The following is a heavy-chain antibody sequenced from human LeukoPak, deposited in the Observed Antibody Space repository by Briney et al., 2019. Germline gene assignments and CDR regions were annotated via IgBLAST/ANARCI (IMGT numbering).Heavy chain of an antibody. CDR1: GFTSSSYS. CDR3: ARGFGELSEGYCMDV. Sequence: GGSLRLSCAASGFTSSSYSMNWVRQAPGKGLEWVPCISSSSSYIYYAESVKGRFTISRDNAKNSLYLQMNSLRSEDTAVYYCARGFGELSEGYCMDVWGQGTTVTVSS. J-gene: IGHJ6*02. V-gene: IGHV3-21*01. D-gene: IGHD3-10*01. CDR2: ISSSSSYI.